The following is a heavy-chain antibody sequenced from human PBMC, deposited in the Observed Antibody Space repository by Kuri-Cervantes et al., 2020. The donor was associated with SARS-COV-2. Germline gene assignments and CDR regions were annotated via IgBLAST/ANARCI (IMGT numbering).Heavy chain of an antibody. J-gene: IGHJ5*02. CDR2: IYSGGST. V-gene: IGHV3-53*01. D-gene: IGHD1-1*01. CDR1: GSTVSSNY. Sequence: GESLKISCAASGSTVSSNYMSWVRQAPGKGLEWVSVIYSGGSTYYADSVKGRFTISRDNSKNTLYLQMNSLKDEDTAVYYCAREGRDNYPLDLWGQGTLVTVSS. CDR3: AREGRDNYPLDL.